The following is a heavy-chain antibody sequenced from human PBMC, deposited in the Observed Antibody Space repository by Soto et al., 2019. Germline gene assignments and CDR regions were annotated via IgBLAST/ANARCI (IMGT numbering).Heavy chain of an antibody. CDR3: ARVVVVAATGGGWFDP. V-gene: IGHV1-69*01. CDR2: IIPIFGTA. J-gene: IGHJ5*02. Sequence: QVQLVQSGAEVQKPGSSVKVSCKASGGTFSSYAISWVRQAPGQGLEWMGGIIPIFGTANYAQKFQGRVTITADESTSTAYMELSSLRSEDTAVYYCARVVVVAATGGGWFDPWGQGTLVTVSS. D-gene: IGHD2-15*01. CDR1: GGTFSSYA.